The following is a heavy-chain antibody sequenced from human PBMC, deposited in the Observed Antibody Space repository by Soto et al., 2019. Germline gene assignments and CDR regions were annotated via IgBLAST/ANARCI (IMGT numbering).Heavy chain of an antibody. D-gene: IGHD3-22*01. CDR2: IIPILGIA. V-gene: IGHV1-69*02. CDR1: GGTFSSYT. J-gene: IGHJ4*02. CDR3: ARSLGYYDSSGYYN. Sequence: QVQLVQSGAEVKKPGSSVKVSCKASGGTFSSYTISWVRQAPGQGLEWMGRIIPILGIANYAQKFQGRVTIPADKSTSTAYMELSSLRSEDTAVYYCARSLGYYDSSGYYNWGQGTLVTVSS.